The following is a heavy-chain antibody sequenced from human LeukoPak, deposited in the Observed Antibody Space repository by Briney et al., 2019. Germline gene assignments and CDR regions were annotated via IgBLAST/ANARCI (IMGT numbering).Heavy chain of an antibody. CDR1: GVSISIYY. CDR3: VRDRELNY. J-gene: IGHJ4*02. V-gene: IGHV4-59*01. D-gene: IGHD1-7*01. CDR2: IYNSGST. Sequence: SETLSLTCTVSGVSISIYYWSWIRQPPGKGLEWIGYIYNSGSTSYNPSLKSRATISADTSKNQFSLKLSSVTAADTAVYYCVRDRELNYWGQGTLVTVS.